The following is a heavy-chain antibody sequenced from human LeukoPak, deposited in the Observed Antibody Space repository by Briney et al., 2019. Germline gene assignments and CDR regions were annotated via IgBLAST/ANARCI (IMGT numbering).Heavy chain of an antibody. J-gene: IGHJ4*02. CDR2: IYYSGST. CDR3: ARERRYFDWLSDFDY. Sequence: SETLSLTCTVSGGSISSSSYYWGWIRQPPGKGLEWIGSIYYSGSTYYNPSLKSRVTISVDTSKNQFSLKLSSVTAADTAVYYCARERRYFDWLSDFDYWGQGTLVTVSS. CDR1: GGSISSSSYY. D-gene: IGHD3-9*01. V-gene: IGHV4-39*07.